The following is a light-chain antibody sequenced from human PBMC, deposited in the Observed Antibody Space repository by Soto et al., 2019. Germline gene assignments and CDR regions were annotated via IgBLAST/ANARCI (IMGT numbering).Light chain of an antibody. CDR1: SSDVGAYNH. Sequence: QSVLTQPAPVSGSPGQSITISCTGTSSDVGAYNHVSWYQQLPGKAPKLMIHDVSNRPSGVSDRFSGSKSGNTASLTISGLQAEDEADYYCCSSTTNATYVFGTGTKVTVL. J-gene: IGLJ1*01. V-gene: IGLV2-14*03. CDR3: CSSTTNATYV. CDR2: DVS.